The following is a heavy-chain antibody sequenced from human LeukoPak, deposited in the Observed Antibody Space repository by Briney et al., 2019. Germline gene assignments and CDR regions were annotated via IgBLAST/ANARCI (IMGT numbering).Heavy chain of an antibody. CDR3: ARGGTAVIAPYAFDI. Sequence: SSETLSLTCTVSGGSVSSDSYFGTWIRQPPGKGLEWIGYIYYSGSTNCNPSVKSRVAMSVDTSKKQFSLKLSSLTAADTAVYYCARGGTAVIAPYAFDIWGQGTMLTVSS. V-gene: IGHV4-61*01. D-gene: IGHD4-23*01. J-gene: IGHJ3*02. CDR1: GGSVSSDSYF. CDR2: IYYSGST.